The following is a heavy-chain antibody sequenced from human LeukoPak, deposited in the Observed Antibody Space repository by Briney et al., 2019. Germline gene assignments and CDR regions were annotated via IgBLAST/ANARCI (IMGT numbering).Heavy chain of an antibody. CDR2: IWYDGSNK. V-gene: IGHV3-33*01. Sequence: QPGRSLRLSCAASGFTFSSYGMHWVRQAPGKGLEWVAVIWYDGSNKYYADSVKGRFTISRDNSKNTLYLQMNSLRAEDTAVYYCARDIAHGGYLFDYWGQGTLVTVPS. J-gene: IGHJ4*02. CDR3: ARDIAHGGYLFDY. D-gene: IGHD1-26*01. CDR1: GFTFSSYG.